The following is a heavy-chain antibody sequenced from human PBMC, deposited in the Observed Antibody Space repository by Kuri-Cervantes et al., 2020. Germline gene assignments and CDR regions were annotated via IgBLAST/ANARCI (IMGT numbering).Heavy chain of an antibody. V-gene: IGHV3-23*01. CDR1: GLTFSSYA. Sequence: GESLKISCAASGLTFSSYAMSWVRQAPGKGLEWVSAISGSGGSTYYADSVKGRFTISRDNSKNTLYLQMNSLRAEDTAVYYCAKGGLYYYDSSGLPRWGQGTLVTVSS. CDR2: ISGSGGST. D-gene: IGHD3-22*01. J-gene: IGHJ4*02. CDR3: AKGGLYYYDSSGLPR.